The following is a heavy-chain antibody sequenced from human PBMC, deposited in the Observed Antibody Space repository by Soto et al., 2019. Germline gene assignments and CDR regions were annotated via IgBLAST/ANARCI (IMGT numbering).Heavy chain of an antibody. CDR3: ARVPPTRWDILTGVYYFDY. CDR2: IYYSGST. D-gene: IGHD3-9*01. J-gene: IGHJ4*02. CDR1: GGSISSGGHY. Sequence: SETLSLTCTVSGGSISSGGHYWSWIRQHPGKGLEWIGYIYYSGSTYSNPSLKSRVTISVDTSKNQFSLKLSSVTAADTAVYYCARVPPTRWDILTGVYYFDYWGQGTLVTVSS. V-gene: IGHV4-31*03.